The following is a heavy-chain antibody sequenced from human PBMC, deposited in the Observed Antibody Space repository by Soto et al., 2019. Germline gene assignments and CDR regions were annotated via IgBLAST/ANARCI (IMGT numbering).Heavy chain of an antibody. CDR2: IYYSGST. CDR1: GGSVSSYY. CDR3: ASLGVLTYLEYYYYYMDV. Sequence: SETLSLTCTVSGGSVSSYYWSWIRQPPGKGLEWIGYIYYSGSTNYNPSLKSRVTISVDTSKNQFSLKLSSVTAADTAVYYCASLGVLTYLEYYYYYMDVWGKGTTVTVSS. D-gene: IGHD3-3*01. V-gene: IGHV4-59*02. J-gene: IGHJ6*03.